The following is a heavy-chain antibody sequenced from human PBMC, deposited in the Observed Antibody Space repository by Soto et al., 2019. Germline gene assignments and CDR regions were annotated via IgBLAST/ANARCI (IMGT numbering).Heavy chain of an antibody. CDR2: VSFDGSNK. V-gene: IGHV3-30-3*01. Sequence: QVQLVESGGGVVQPGRSLRLSCAASGFTFSTHAMHWVRQAPGKGLECVAIVSFDGSNKYYAEYVKGRFTISRDNSKNTLYLQMSGLTPEDTAVYYCARDQTGITTTGGGRIDHWGQGTLVTVSS. CDR3: ARDQTGITTTGGGRIDH. D-gene: IGHD1-20*01. CDR1: GFTFSTHA. J-gene: IGHJ4*02.